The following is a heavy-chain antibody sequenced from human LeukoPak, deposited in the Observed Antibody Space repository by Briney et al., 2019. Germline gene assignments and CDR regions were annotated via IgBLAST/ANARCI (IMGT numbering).Heavy chain of an antibody. V-gene: IGHV1-58*01. CDR3: AGDHPNYGS. CDR2: IAVGGGHT. Sequence: GASVKVSCKASGFTFSTSSAVQWVRQTRGQRLEWIGWIAVGGGHTKYAQRFQERLTITRDMSTSTAYMELTGLRSEDTAVYYCAGDHPNYGSRGRGTQVTVSS. CDR1: GFTFSTSSA. J-gene: IGHJ4*02. D-gene: IGHD5-24*01.